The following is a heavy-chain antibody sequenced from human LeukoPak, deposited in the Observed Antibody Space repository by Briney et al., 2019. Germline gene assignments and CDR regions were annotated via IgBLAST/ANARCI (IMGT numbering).Heavy chain of an antibody. CDR1: GFTFSSYS. D-gene: IGHD5-18*01. CDR2: ISSSSSYI. V-gene: IGHV3-21*04. CDR3: ARGRVVFGDTAMVNYFDY. J-gene: IGHJ4*02. Sequence: GGSLRLSCAASGFTFSSYSMNWVRQAPGKGLEWVSSISSSSSYIYYADSVKGRFTISRDNAKNSLYLQMNSLRSDDTAGYFCARGRVVFGDTAMVNYFDYWDQGTLVTVSS.